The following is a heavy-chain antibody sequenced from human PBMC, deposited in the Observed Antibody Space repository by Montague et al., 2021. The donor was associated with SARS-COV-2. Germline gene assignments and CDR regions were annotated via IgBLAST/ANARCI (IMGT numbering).Heavy chain of an antibody. J-gene: IGHJ6*02. D-gene: IGHD5-24*01. CDR2: ITHTGNR. CDR1: GGSSTNYF. CDR3: ARGTGQQLVFSYVYYGMDI. Sequence: SETLSLTCAVYGGSSTNYFWTWIRQTPAKGLEWIGEITHTGNRDFNPSLKSRVILSVDKSKSQFSLKLTSVTAADIGVYYCARGTGQQLVFSYVYYGMDIWGQGTTVSVSS. V-gene: IGHV4-34*01.